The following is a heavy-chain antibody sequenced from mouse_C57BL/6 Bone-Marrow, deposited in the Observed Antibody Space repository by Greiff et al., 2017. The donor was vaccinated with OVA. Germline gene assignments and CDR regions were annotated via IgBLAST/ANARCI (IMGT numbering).Heavy chain of an antibody. V-gene: IGHV5-12*01. D-gene: IGHD1-1*01. Sequence: EVKVVESGGGLVQPGGSLKLSCAASGFTFSDYYMYWVRQTPEKRLEWVAYISNGGGSTYYPDTVKGRFTISRDNAKNTLYLQMSRLKSVDTAMYYCARRTTVSYAMDYWGQGTSVTFSS. CDR1: GFTFSDYY. CDR3: ARRTTVSYAMDY. CDR2: ISNGGGST. J-gene: IGHJ4*01.